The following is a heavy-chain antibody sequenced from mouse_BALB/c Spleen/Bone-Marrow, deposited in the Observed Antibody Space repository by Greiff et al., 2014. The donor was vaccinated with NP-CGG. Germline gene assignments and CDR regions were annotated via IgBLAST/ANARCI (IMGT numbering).Heavy chain of an antibody. Sequence: VQLKESGPELVKPGASVKVSCKASGYAFTNYNMYWGEQSPGKSLEWIGYNDPYSGGTNYNQKFKGKATLTVDKSSSTAYMHLNSLTSEDSAVYYCARLGTTAVPDYWGQGTTLTVSS. J-gene: IGHJ2*01. D-gene: IGHD1-1*01. CDR1: GYAFTNYN. CDR2: NDPYSGGT. V-gene: IGHV1S135*01. CDR3: ARLGTTAVPDY.